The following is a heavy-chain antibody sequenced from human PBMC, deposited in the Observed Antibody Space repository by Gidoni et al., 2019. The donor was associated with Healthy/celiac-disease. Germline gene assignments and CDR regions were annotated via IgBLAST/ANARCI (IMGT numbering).Heavy chain of an antibody. CDR3: ASPLYYYGSGSYYKGRAFDI. CDR1: GGTFSSYA. J-gene: IGHJ3*02. Sequence: QVQLVQSGAEVKKPGSSVKVSCKASGGTFSSYAISWVRQAPGQGLEWMGGIIPIVGTANYAQKFQGRGTITADESTSTAYMELSSLRSEDTAGYYCASPLYYYGSGSYYKGRAFDIWGQGTMVTVSS. D-gene: IGHD3-10*01. V-gene: IGHV1-69*01. CDR2: IIPIVGTA.